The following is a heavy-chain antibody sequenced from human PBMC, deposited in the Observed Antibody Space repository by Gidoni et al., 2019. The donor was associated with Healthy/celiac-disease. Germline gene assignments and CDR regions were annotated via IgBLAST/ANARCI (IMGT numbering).Heavy chain of an antibody. CDR3: ARAYAGGYVYVWWSYRSWSVDY. D-gene: IGHD3-16*02. Sequence: GRSLRLSCAASGFTFSSYGMHWVRQAPGKGLEWVAVIWYDGSNKYYADSVKGRFTISRDNSKNTLYLQMNSLRAEDTAVYYCARAYAGGYVYVWWSYRSWSVDYWGQGTLVTVSS. CDR2: IWYDGSNK. CDR1: GFTFSSYG. V-gene: IGHV3-33*01. J-gene: IGHJ4*02.